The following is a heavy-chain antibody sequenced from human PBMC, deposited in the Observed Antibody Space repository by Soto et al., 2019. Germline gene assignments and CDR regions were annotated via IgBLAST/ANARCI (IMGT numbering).Heavy chain of an antibody. D-gene: IGHD2-15*01. J-gene: IGHJ1*01. V-gene: IGHV3-53*04. CDR1: GFTVSSNY. CDR3: ARLGHCSGGSCYQEYFQH. Sequence: GGSLRLSCAASGFTVSSNYMSWVRQAPGKGLEWVSVIYSGGSTYYADSVKGRFTISRHNSKNTLYLQMNSLRAEDTAVYYCARLGHCSGGSCYQEYFQHWGQGTLVTVSS. CDR2: IYSGGST.